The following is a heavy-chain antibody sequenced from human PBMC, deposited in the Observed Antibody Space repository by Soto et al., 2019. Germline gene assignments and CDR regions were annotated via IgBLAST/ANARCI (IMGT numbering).Heavy chain of an antibody. CDR1: GFTFTSSA. V-gene: IGHV1-58*02. CDR2: IVVGSGNT. Sequence: SVKVSCKASGFTFTSSAMQWVRQARGQRLEWIGWIVVGSGNTNYAQKFQERVTITRDMSTSTAYMELSSLRSEDTAVYYCAADSVAGQAVAGSYYYYGMDVWGQGTTVTVSS. CDR3: AADSVAGQAVAGSYYYYGMDV. D-gene: IGHD6-19*01. J-gene: IGHJ6*02.